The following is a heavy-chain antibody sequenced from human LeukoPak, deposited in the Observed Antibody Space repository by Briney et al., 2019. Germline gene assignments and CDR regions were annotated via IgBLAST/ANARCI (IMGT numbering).Heavy chain of an antibody. CDR2: MSSDGIKS. CDR1: GFNFRMSG. D-gene: IGHD3-10*01. V-gene: IGHV3-30*04. Sequence: PGTSLRLSCATSGFNFRMSGVRWVRQAPGKGLEWVALMSSDGIKSYYADSVKGRFTVSRDTSKDIVYLQMNSLSADDTGIYFCAKDHAGSGRAFEYWGQGTLLTVSS. J-gene: IGHJ4*02. CDR3: AKDHAGSGRAFEY.